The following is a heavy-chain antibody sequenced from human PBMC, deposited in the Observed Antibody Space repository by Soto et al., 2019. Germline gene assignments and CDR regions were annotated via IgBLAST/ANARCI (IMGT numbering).Heavy chain of an antibody. D-gene: IGHD2-15*01. V-gene: IGHV2-5*02. CDR1: GFSLSTTAVS. CDR2: IYWDDDK. J-gene: IGHJ6*04. Sequence: QITLKESGPTLVKPTQTLTLTCTFSGFSLSTTAVSVGWIRQPPGKALEWLALIYWDDDKRYSPSLKNRLTNTKDTSKNQVVLTMTHMDPFDTATYFCSHVLGYCGGGTCYHSVKQMDVWGEGTTVTVSS. CDR3: SHVLGYCGGGTCYHSVKQMDV.